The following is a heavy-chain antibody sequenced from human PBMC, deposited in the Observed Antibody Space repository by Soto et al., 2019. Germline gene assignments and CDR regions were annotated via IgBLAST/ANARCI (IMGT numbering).Heavy chain of an antibody. V-gene: IGHV3-30*03. CDR1: GFTFSSYG. CDR2: ISYDGSNK. D-gene: IGHD5-12*01. CDR3: ATSRGRWLHDVSY. Sequence: GGSLRLSCAASGFTFSSYGMHWVRQAPGKGLEWVAVISYDGSNKYYADSVKGRFTISRDNSKNTLYLQMNSLRAEDTAVYYCATSRGRWLHDVSYWGQGTLVTVSS. J-gene: IGHJ4*02.